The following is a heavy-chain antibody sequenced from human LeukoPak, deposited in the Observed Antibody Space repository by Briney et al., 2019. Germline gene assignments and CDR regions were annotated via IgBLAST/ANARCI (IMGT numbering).Heavy chain of an antibody. V-gene: IGHV3-7*01. CDR3: ARVVVGATTSPYFDY. D-gene: IGHD1-26*01. Sequence: GGSLRLSCAASGFTFSNYWMSWVRQAPGKGLEWVANIKQDGSEKYYVDSVKGRFTISRDNAKNSLYLQMNSLRAEDTAVYYCARVVVGATTSPYFDYWGQGTLVTVSS. J-gene: IGHJ4*02. CDR1: GFTFSNYW. CDR2: IKQDGSEK.